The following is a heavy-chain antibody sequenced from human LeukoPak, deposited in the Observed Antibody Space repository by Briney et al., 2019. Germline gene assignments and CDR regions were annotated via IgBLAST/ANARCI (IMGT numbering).Heavy chain of an antibody. Sequence: ESLKISCKGSGYSFTNYWIGWVRQMPGKGLEWMGIIYPGDSDTRYSPSFQGQVTISADKSISTAYLQWSSLKASDTAMYYCARRYCSSTICDTYFQHWGQGTLVTVSS. D-gene: IGHD2-2*02. V-gene: IGHV5-51*01. CDR3: ARRYCSSTICDTYFQH. J-gene: IGHJ1*01. CDR1: GYSFTNYW. CDR2: IYPGDSDT.